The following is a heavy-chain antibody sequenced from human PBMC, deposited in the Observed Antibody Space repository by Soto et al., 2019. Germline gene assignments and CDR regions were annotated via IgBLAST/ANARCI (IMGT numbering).Heavy chain of an antibody. CDR1: GYGFSNYV. CDR2: VDPDNVHT. V-gene: IGHV1-18*01. D-gene: IGHD6-13*01. Sequence: ASVKVSCKTSGYGFSNYVVSWVLQAPGQGLEWVGRVDPDNVHTKYAQKLQGRVTMATDTATNKAYMELRSLTFDDTAVYYCARGAASGYSYFYYMDVWGKGTTVTSP. CDR3: ARGAASGYSYFYYMDV. J-gene: IGHJ6*03.